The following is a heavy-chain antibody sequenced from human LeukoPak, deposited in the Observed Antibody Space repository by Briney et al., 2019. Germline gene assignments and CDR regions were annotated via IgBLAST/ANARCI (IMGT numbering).Heavy chain of an antibody. V-gene: IGHV3-48*03. Sequence: PGGSLRPSCAASGFTFSSYEMNWIRQAPGKGLEWVSYISSSGSTIYYADSVKGRFTISRDNAKNSLYLQMNSLRAEDTAVYYCARESRWELPGFDYWGQGTMVTVSS. CDR1: GFTFSSYE. CDR3: ARESRWELPGFDY. J-gene: IGHJ4*02. CDR2: ISSSGSTI. D-gene: IGHD1-26*01.